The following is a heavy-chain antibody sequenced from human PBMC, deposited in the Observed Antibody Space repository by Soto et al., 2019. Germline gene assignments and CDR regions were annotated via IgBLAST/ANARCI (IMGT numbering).Heavy chain of an antibody. Sequence: GSLRLSCAASGFTFSSYWMSWVRQAPGKGLEWVANIKQDGSEKYYVDSVKGRFTISRDNAKNSLYLQMNSLRADDTAVYYCTCDTAYTPYWGRGTLVTVPQ. V-gene: IGHV3-7*01. CDR1: GFTFSSYW. D-gene: IGHD3-16*01. CDR2: IKQDGSEK. CDR3: TCDTAYTPY. J-gene: IGHJ4*02.